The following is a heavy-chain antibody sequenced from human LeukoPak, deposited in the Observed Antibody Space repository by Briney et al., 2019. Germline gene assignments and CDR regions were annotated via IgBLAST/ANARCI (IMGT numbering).Heavy chain of an antibody. D-gene: IGHD2-2*01. Sequence: PGGSLRLSCAASGFTFDDYGMSWVRQAPGKGLEWVSGIKWNGGSTGYADSVKGRFTISRDNAKNSLYLQMNSLRAEDTAVYYCAKDRRGDCSSTSCYFRARGFDYWGQGTLVTVSS. J-gene: IGHJ4*02. CDR2: IKWNGGST. V-gene: IGHV3-20*04. CDR3: AKDRRGDCSSTSCYFRARGFDY. CDR1: GFTFDDYG.